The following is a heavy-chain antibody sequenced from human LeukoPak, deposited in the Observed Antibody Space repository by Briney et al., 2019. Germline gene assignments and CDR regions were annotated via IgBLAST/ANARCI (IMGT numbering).Heavy chain of an antibody. D-gene: IGHD2-2*01. CDR1: GGTFSSYA. Sequence: SVKVSCKASGGTFSSYAISWVRQAPGQGLEWMGGIIPIFGTANYAQKFQGRVTITADKSTSTAYMELSSLRSEDTAVYYCARAGVPAAEGEDYWGQGTLVTVSS. V-gene: IGHV1-69*06. CDR3: ARAGVPAAEGEDY. J-gene: IGHJ4*02. CDR2: IIPIFGTA.